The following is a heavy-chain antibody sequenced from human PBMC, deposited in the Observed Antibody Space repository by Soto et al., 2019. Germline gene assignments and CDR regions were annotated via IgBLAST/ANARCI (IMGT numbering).Heavy chain of an antibody. J-gene: IGHJ4*02. CDR1: GFTFSSYW. CDR2: INSDGSST. V-gene: IGHV3-74*02. D-gene: IGHD3-22*01. CDR3: ASWDYYDSSGYYIPSNY. Sequence: EVQLLESGGGLVQPGGSLRLSCAASGFTFSSYWMHWVRQAPGKGLVWVSRINSDGSSTSYADSVKGRFTISRDNAKNTLYLQMNSLRAEDTAVYYCASWDYYDSSGYYIPSNYWGQGTLVTVSS.